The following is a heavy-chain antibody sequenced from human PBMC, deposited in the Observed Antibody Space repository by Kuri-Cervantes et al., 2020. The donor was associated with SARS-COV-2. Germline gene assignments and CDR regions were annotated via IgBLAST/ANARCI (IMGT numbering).Heavy chain of an antibody. CDR1: GGTFSSYT. CDR2: IIPILGIA. J-gene: IGHJ4*02. D-gene: IGHD3-10*01. Sequence: SVKVSCKASGGTFSSYTISWVRQAPGQGLEWMGRIIPILGIANYAQKFQGRVTTTADKSTSTAYMELSSLRSEDTAVYYCARGRGVIISALDYWGQGALVTVSS. CDR3: ARGRGVIISALDY. V-gene: IGHV1-69*02.